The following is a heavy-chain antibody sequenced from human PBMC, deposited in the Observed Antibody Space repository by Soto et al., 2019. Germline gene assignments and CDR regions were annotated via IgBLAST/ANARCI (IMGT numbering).Heavy chain of an antibody. CDR2: ISGSGGST. D-gene: IGHD2-2*01. Sequence: WGSLRLSCAASGFTFSSYAMSWFRQSAGKGLEWVSAISGSGGSTYYADSVKGRFTISRDNSKNTLYLQMNSLRAEDTAVYYCAKAARPYCSSTSCPAGYWGQGTLVTVSS. V-gene: IGHV3-23*01. CDR1: GFTFSSYA. CDR3: AKAARPYCSSTSCPAGY. J-gene: IGHJ4*02.